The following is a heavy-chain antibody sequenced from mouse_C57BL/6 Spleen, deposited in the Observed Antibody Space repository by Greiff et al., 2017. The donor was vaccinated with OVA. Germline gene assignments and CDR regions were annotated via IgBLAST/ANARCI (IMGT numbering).Heavy chain of an antibody. Sequence: QVQLQQPGAELVRPGSSVKLSCKASGYTFTSYWMHWVKQRPIQGLEWIGNIDPPDSETHYNQKFKDKATLTVDKSSSTAYMQLSSLTSEDSAVYYCARGNYEGAMDYWGQGTSVTVSS. J-gene: IGHJ4*01. CDR2: IDPPDSET. CDR3: ARGNYEGAMDY. CDR1: GYTFTSYW. D-gene: IGHD2-1*01. V-gene: IGHV1-52*01.